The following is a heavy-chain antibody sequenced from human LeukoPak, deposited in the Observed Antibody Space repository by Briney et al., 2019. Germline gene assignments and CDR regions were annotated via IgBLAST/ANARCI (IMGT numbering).Heavy chain of an antibody. V-gene: IGHV3-48*04. Sequence: PGGSLRLSCAASGFSFSSYDMNWIRQAPGKGLEWVSYISSSGNTIYYADSVKGRFTISRDNAKNSLYLQMNSLRAEDTAVYYCASEVGADSRDFDYWGQGTLVTVSS. CDR2: ISSSGNTI. CDR1: GFSFSSYD. CDR3: ASEVGADSRDFDY. D-gene: IGHD1-26*01. J-gene: IGHJ4*02.